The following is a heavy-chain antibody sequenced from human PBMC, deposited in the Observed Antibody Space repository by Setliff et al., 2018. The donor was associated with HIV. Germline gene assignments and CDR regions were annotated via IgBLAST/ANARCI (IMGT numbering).Heavy chain of an antibody. CDR2: ISGSGGSP. D-gene: IGHD4-17*01. Sequence: PSETLSLTCDVSGFSISSRYYWGWIRQSPGKGLEWVSSISGSGGSPYYADSVKGRFTISRDNSKTTLYLQMNSLRAEDTAVYYCAKERTSYGDYVLGPSCDLWGRGTLVTVSS. V-gene: IGHV3-23*01. J-gene: IGHJ2*01. CDR3: AKERTSYGDYVLGPSCDL. CDR1: GFSISSRYY.